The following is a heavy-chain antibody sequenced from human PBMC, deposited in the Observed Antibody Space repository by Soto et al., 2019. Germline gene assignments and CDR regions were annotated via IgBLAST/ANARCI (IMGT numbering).Heavy chain of an antibody. V-gene: IGHV3-23*01. CDR2: ISGSGGST. J-gene: IGHJ4*02. CDR3: AKDPHPPPLHPFDY. CDR1: GFTFSSYA. Sequence: PGGSLRLSCTASGFTFSSYAMSWVRQAPGKGLEWVSAISGSGGSTYYADSVKGRFTISRDNSKNTLYLQMNSLRAEDTAVYYCAKDPHPPPLHPFDYWGQGTLVTVSS.